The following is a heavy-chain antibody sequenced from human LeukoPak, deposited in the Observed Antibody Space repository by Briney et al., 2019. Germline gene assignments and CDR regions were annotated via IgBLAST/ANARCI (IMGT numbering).Heavy chain of an antibody. J-gene: IGHJ4*02. Sequence: ASVKVSCKASGYTFTGYYMHWVRQAPGHGLEWMGWINPNSGGTNYAQKFQGRVTLTMDTSINTAYMELSRLRSDDTAVYYCARVLRYYDILSKPFDYWGQGTLVTVSS. CDR1: GYTFTGYY. V-gene: IGHV1-2*02. CDR3: ARVLRYYDILSKPFDY. D-gene: IGHD3-9*01. CDR2: INPNSGGT.